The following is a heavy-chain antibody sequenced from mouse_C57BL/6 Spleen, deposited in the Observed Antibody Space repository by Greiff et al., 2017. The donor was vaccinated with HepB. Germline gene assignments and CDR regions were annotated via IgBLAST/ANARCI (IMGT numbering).Heavy chain of an antibody. CDR2: ISDGGSYT. V-gene: IGHV5-4*01. J-gene: IGHJ4*01. CDR3: ARDGGYYAMDY. CDR1: GFTFSSYA. Sequence: DVMLVESGGGLVKPGGSLKLSCAASGFTFSSYAMSWVRQTPEKRLEWVATISDGGSYTYYPDNVKGRFTISRDNAKNNLYLQMSHLKSEDTAMYYCARDGGYYAMDYRGQGTSVTVSS.